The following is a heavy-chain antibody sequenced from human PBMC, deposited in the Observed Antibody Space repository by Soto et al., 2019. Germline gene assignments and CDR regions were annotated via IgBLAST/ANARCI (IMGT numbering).Heavy chain of an antibody. V-gene: IGHV1-69*06. CDR1: GGTFSSYA. J-gene: IGHJ4*02. Sequence: QVQLVQSGAEVKKPGSSVKVSCKASGGTFSSYAISWVRQAPGQGLEWMGGSIPIFGTANYAQKFQGRVTITADKSTSTAYMELSSLRSEDTAVYYCARAPPEGYCSGGSCPTYYFDYWGQGTLVTVSS. CDR2: SIPIFGTA. CDR3: ARAPPEGYCSGGSCPTYYFDY. D-gene: IGHD2-15*01.